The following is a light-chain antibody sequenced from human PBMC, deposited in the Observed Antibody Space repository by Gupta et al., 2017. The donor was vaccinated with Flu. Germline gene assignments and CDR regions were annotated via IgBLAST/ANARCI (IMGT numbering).Light chain of an antibody. CDR2: KHS. CDR1: ILAKRY. Sequence: SHELTQPSSVSVSPGQTARITCSGDILAKRYARWFQQKPGQAPVLVIYKHSERPSGIPERFSGSRSGTTVTLTISGAQVEDEADYYCYSSTDDSWVFGGGTKLTVL. V-gene: IGLV3-27*01. CDR3: YSSTDDSWV. J-gene: IGLJ3*02.